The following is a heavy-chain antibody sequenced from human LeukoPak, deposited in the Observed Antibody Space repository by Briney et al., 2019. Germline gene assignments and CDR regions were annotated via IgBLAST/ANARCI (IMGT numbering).Heavy chain of an antibody. V-gene: IGHV5-51*01. CDR2: IYPGDSDT. CDR1: EYNFASYW. D-gene: IGHD6-13*01. Sequence: GESLKISCKASEYNFASYWIGWVRQMPGKGLEWMGIIYPGDSDTTYSPSFQGQVTISADKSISTAYLQWSSLKASDTAMYFCARVLFQDSSWRYYFDYWGQGTLVTVSS. CDR3: ARVLFQDSSWRYYFDY. J-gene: IGHJ4*02.